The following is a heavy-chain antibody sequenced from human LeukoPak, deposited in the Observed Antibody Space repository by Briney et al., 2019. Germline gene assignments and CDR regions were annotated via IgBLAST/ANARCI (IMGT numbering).Heavy chain of an antibody. D-gene: IGHD2-2*01. CDR3: ARYCSSTSCYPSSFAE. V-gene: IGHV4-39*01. CDR1: GGSISSSSYY. CDR2: IYYSGST. J-gene: IGHJ4*02. Sequence: SETLSLTCTVSGGSISSSSYYWGWIRQPPGKGLEWIGSIYYSGSTYYNPSLKSRVTISVDTSKNQFSLKLSSVTAADTAVYYCARYCSSTSCYPSSFAEWGQGTLVTVSS.